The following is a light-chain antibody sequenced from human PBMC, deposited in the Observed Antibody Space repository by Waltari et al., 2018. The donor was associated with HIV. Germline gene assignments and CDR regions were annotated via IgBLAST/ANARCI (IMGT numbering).Light chain of an antibody. V-gene: IGLV2-23*02. CDR2: DVS. CDR3: CSYAGRV. CDR1: SSDVGGYNY. J-gene: IGLJ3*02. Sequence: QSALTQPASVSGSPGQSITIPCTGTSSDVGGYNYVSWYQQHPGKAPKLMIYDVSKRPSGVSTRFSGSKSGNTASLTISGLQAEDEADYYCCSYAGRVFGGGTKLTVL.